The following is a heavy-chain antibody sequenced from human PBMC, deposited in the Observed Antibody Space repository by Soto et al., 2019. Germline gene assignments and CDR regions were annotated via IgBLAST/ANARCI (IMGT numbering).Heavy chain of an antibody. Sequence: QVQLVESGGGWVKPGGSLTLSRAPSGFTFSDYYMSWIRQAPGKGLEWVSYISSSGSTIYYADTVKGRFTISRDNAKNSRYLQMNSLRAEDTAVYYCASTSLVARGDYWGQGTLVTVSS. CDR1: GFTFSDYY. CDR3: ASTSLVARGDY. V-gene: IGHV3-11*01. J-gene: IGHJ4*02. CDR2: ISSSGSTI. D-gene: IGHD2-2*01.